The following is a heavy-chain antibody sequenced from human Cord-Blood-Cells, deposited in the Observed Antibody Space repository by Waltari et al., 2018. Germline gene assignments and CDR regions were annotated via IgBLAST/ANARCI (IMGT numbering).Heavy chain of an antibody. CDR1: GGSFSGYY. CDR2: INHSGST. CDR3: AREGFQYSSSYYYYYMDV. J-gene: IGHJ6*03. D-gene: IGHD6-6*01. Sequence: QVQLQQWGAGLLKPSETLSLTCAVYGGSFSGYYWSWIRQPPGKGLEWIGEINHSGSTNYNPSLKSRVTISVDTSKNQFALKLSSVTAEDTAVYYCAREGFQYSSSYYYYYMDVWGKGTTVTVAS. V-gene: IGHV4-34*01.